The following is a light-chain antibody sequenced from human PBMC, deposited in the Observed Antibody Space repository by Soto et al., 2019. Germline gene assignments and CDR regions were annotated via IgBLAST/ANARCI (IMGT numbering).Light chain of an antibody. CDR3: QVWDRSSDHYV. CDR2: YDT. Sequence: SYELTQPPSVSVAPGKTARITCGGSNIGSKSVHWYQQKPGQAPVLAIYYDTDRPSGIPERFSGSNSGNTATLTISRVEVGDEADYYCQVWDRSSDHYVFGSGTKVTVL. CDR1: NIGSKS. J-gene: IGLJ1*01. V-gene: IGLV3-21*04.